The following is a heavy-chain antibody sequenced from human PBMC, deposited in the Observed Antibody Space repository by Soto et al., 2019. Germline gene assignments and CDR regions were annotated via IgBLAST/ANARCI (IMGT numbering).Heavy chain of an antibody. Sequence: QITLKESGPTLVKPTQTLTLTCTFSGFSLSTTAEGVGWIRQRPGKALEWLALIYWDDDERYSPSLKSRLTIPKDTSKNQVVLTMTNVDPVDTATYYCAHGSCSSADCYPNPYLDYWGQGILVTVSS. CDR3: AHGSCSSADCYPNPYLDY. V-gene: IGHV2-5*02. CDR1: GFSLSTTAEG. J-gene: IGHJ4*02. D-gene: IGHD2-2*01. CDR2: IYWDDDE.